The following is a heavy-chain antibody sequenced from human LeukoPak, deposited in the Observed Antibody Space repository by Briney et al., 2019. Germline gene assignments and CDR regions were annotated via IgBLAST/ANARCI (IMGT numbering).Heavy chain of an antibody. CDR1: GYTFTSYG. D-gene: IGHD6-13*01. CDR2: ISAYNGNT. V-gene: IGHV1-18*01. J-gene: IGHJ4*02. Sequence: ASVKVSCKGSGYTFTSYGISWVRQAPGQGREWGGGISAYNGNTNYAQKLQGRVTMTTDTSTSTAYMELRSLRSDDTAVYYCARGDAAAGVQSGDYWGQGTLVTVSS. CDR3: ARGDAAAGVQSGDY.